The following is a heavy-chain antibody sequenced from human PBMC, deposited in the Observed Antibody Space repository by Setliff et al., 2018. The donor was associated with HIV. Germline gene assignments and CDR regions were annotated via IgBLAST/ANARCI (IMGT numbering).Heavy chain of an antibody. J-gene: IGHJ3*02. CDR1: GGSISSYY. Sequence: SETLSLTCTVSGGSISSYYWSWIRQPAGKGLEWIGRIYTSGSTNYNPSLKSRVTMSVDTSKNQFSLKLSSVTAADTAVYYCAAVKDYYDSSGVEAFDIWGQGTMVTVS. CDR2: IYTSGST. CDR3: AAVKDYYDSSGVEAFDI. D-gene: IGHD3-22*01. V-gene: IGHV4-4*07.